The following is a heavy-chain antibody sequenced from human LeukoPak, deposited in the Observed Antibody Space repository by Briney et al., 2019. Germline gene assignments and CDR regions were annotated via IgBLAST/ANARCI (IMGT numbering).Heavy chain of an antibody. CDR1: GFTFSTYW. V-gene: IGHV3-7*01. D-gene: IGHD6-19*01. J-gene: IGHJ4*02. CDR3: ARDRGWQTFDY. CDR2: IKVDGSEV. Sequence: GGSLRLSCAASGFTFSTYWMTWVRQVPGKGLERVANIKVDGSEVYYVASVKGRFTISRSNAKNSVYLQMNSLRAEDTAVYYCARDRGWQTFDYWGQGTLVTVSS.